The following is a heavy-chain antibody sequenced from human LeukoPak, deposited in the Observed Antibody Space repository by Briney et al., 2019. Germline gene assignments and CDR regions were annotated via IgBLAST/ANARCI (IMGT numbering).Heavy chain of an antibody. J-gene: IGHJ4*02. V-gene: IGHV3-33*08. CDR3: AREMTTVTTAHFDY. D-gene: IGHD4-17*01. Sequence: GRSLRLSCAASGFTFSSYGMHWVRQAPGKGLEWVAVIWYDGSNKYYADSVKGRFTISRDNSKNTLYLQMNSLRAEDTAVYYCAREMTTVTTAHFDYWGQGTLVTVSS. CDR2: IWYDGSNK. CDR1: GFTFSSYG.